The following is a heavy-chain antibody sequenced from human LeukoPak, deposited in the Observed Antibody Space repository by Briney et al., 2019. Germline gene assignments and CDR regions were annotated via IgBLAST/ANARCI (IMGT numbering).Heavy chain of an antibody. D-gene: IGHD6-13*01. J-gene: IGHJ4*02. CDR3: ASRVAASGRRDY. V-gene: IGHV4-39*01. CDR1: GGSISSSSYY. CDR2: IYYSGST. Sequence: SETLSLTCTLSGGSISSSSYYWGWVRQPPGKGLEWIGSIYYSGSTYYNPSLKSRVTISVDTSKNQFSLKLSSVTAADTAVYYCASRVAASGRRDYWGQGTLVTVSS.